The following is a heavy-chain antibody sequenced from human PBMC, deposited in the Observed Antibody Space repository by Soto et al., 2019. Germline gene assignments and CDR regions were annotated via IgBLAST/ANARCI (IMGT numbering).Heavy chain of an antibody. CDR1: GGTFSSYA. CDR2: IIPIFGTP. CDR3: AIPSHYDIGGSYLPFDY. D-gene: IGHD3-22*01. J-gene: IGHJ4*02. Sequence: HVQLVQSGAEVKKPGSSVKVSCKASGGTFSSYAISWVRQAPGQGLEWMGGIIPIFGTPKYAQKFQGRVKIIADEATTTAYMELTSLRSEDTAVYYCAIPSHYDIGGSYLPFDYWGQGTLVTVSS. V-gene: IGHV1-69*01.